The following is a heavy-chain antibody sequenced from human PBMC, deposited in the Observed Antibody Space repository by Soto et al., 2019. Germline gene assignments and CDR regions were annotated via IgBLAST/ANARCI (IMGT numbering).Heavy chain of an antibody. Sequence: SETLSLTCTVSGGSISSYFWSWIRQPPGKGLEWIGFIHYSGSTNYNPSLKGRVTMSVDTSKNQFSLKLTSVNTADTAIYYCTRGGDPYKTGHWGQGTLVTVSS. CDR1: GGSISSYF. CDR3: TRGGDPYKTGH. D-gene: IGHD2-21*01. J-gene: IGHJ4*02. V-gene: IGHV4-59*01. CDR2: IHYSGST.